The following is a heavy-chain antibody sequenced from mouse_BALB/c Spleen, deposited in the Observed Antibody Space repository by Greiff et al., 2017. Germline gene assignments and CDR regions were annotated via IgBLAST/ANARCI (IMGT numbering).Heavy chain of an antibody. CDR1: GYTFTDYA. CDR3: ARSGGNYDAMDY. V-gene: IGHV1S137*01. CDR2: ISTYYGDA. Sequence: VKLQQSGAELVRPGVSVKISCKGSGYTFTDYAMHWVKQSHAKSLEWIGVISTYYGDASYNQKFKGKATMTVDKSSSTAYMELARLTSEDSAIYYCARSGGNYDAMDYWGQGTSVTVSS. D-gene: IGHD2-1*01. J-gene: IGHJ4*01.